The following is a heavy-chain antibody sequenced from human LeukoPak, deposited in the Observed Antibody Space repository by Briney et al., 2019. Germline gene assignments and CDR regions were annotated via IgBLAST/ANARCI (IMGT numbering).Heavy chain of an antibody. V-gene: IGHV4-39*01. CDR3: ARQKLLRYDS. CDR1: GGSISSSSYY. D-gene: IGHD3-9*01. CDR2: IYYSGST. Sequence: SETLSLTCTVSGGSISSSSYYWGWIRQPPGKGLEWIGSIYYSGSTYYNPSLKSRVTISVDTSKNQFSLKLSSVTAADTALYYCARQKLLRYDSWGQGTLVTVSS. J-gene: IGHJ4*02.